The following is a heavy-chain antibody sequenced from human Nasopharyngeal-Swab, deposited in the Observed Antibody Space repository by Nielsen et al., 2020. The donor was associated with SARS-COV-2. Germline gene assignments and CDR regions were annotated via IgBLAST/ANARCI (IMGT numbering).Heavy chain of an antibody. Sequence: GGSLRLSCAASGFTFSSYWMSWVRQAPGKGLEWVANIKQDGSEKYYVDSVKGRFTISRDNAKNSLYLQMNSLRAGDTAVYYCARHQGSSGWFFFDFWGQGTLVTVSS. CDR3: ARHQGSSGWFFFDF. J-gene: IGHJ4*02. V-gene: IGHV3-7*03. D-gene: IGHD6-19*01. CDR1: GFTFSSYW. CDR2: IKQDGSEK.